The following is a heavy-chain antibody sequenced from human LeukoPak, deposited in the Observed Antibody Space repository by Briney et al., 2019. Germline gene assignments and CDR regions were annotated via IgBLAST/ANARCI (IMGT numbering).Heavy chain of an antibody. D-gene: IGHD3-10*01. V-gene: IGHV1-2*02. CDR1: GYTFTGYY. CDR3: AREGTTMARGGGAFDI. Sequence: ASVKVSCKASGYTFTGYYMHWVRQAPGQGLEWMGWINPNSGGTNYAQKFQGRVTMTRDTSISTAYMELSRLRSDDTAVYYCAREGTTMARGGGAFDIWGQGTMVTVSS. CDR2: INPNSGGT. J-gene: IGHJ3*02.